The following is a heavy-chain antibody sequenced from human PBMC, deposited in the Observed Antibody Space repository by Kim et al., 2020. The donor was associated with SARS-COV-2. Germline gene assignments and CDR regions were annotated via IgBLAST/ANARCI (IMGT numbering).Heavy chain of an antibody. V-gene: IGHV1-46*01. CDR3: ARDSGIGQQNGVEFYFDY. J-gene: IGHJ4*02. Sequence: ASVKVSCKASGYTFTSYYMHWVRQAPGQGLEWMGIINPSGGSTSYAQKFQGRVTMTRDTSTSTVYMELSSLRSEDTAVYYCARDSGIGQQNGVEFYFDYWGQGTLVTVSS. CDR1: GYTFTSYY. CDR2: INPSGGST. D-gene: IGHD6-13*01.